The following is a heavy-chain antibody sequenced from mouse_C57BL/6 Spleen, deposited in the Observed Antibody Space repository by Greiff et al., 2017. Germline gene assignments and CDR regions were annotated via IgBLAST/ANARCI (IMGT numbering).Heavy chain of an antibody. V-gene: IGHV3-6*01. CDR1: GYSITSGYY. Sequence: VQLKESGPGLVKPSQSLSLTCSVTGYSITSGYYWNWIRQFPGNKLEWMGYISYDGSNNYNPSLKNRISITRDTSKNQFFLKLNSVTTEDTATYYCARDHYGSVYFDVWGTGTTVTVSS. CDR3: ARDHYGSVYFDV. CDR2: ISYDGSN. J-gene: IGHJ1*03. D-gene: IGHD1-1*01.